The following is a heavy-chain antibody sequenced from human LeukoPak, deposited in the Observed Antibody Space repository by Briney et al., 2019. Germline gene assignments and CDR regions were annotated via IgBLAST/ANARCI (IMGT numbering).Heavy chain of an antibody. Sequence: GASVKVSCKASGGQLSNYAVSWVRQAPGQGLEWMGGIIPILSSTNYAQQFQGRVTITADESTSTAYMELSSLRSEDTAVYYCARGAVGATPYWYFDLWGRGTLVTVSS. D-gene: IGHD1-26*01. CDR3: ARGAVGATPYWYFDL. J-gene: IGHJ2*01. CDR2: IIPILSST. CDR1: GGQLSNYA. V-gene: IGHV1-69*13.